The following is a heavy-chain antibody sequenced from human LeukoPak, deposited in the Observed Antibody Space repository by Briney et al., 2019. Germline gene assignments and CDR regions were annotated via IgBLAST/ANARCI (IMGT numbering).Heavy chain of an antibody. J-gene: IGHJ6*02. CDR3: ARVSRDTADSYYYYGMDV. CDR2: ISAYNGYT. V-gene: IGHV1-18*01. D-gene: IGHD5-18*01. Sequence: GASVKASCKASGYTFSTYGISWVRQAPGQGLDWMGWISAYNGYTNYAQKVQGRVIMTTDTSTSTAYMEVRSLRSDDTAVYYCARVSRDTADSYYYYGMDVWGQGTTVTVSS. CDR1: GYTFSTYG.